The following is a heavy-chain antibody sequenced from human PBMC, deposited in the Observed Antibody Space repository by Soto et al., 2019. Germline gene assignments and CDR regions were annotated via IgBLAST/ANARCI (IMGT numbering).Heavy chain of an antibody. CDR1: GGSISSYY. J-gene: IGHJ4*02. V-gene: IGHV4-59*01. CDR3: ARDDFWSGYGLDY. D-gene: IGHD3-3*01. Sequence: SETLSLTCTVSGGSISSYYWSWIRQPPGKGLEWIGYTYYSGSTNYNPSLKSRVTISVDTSKNQFSLKLSSVTAADTAVYYCARDDFWSGYGLDYWGQGTLVTVSS. CDR2: TYYSGST.